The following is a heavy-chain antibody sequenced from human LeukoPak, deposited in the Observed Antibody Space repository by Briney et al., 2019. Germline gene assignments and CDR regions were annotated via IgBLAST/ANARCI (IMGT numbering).Heavy chain of an antibody. D-gene: IGHD3-9*01. V-gene: IGHV1-18*01. CDR2: ISAYNGNT. CDR1: GYTFTSYG. Sequence: ASVKVSCKAPGYTFTSYGISWVRQAPAQGLEWMGWISAYNGNTNYAQKFQGRVTMTTDTSTSTAYMELRSLRSDDTAVYYCARYASETYYYYMDVWGKGTTVTVSS. J-gene: IGHJ6*03. CDR3: ARYASETYYYYMDV.